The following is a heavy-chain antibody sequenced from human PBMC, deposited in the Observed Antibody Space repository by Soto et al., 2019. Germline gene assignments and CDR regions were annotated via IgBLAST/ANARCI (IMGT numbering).Heavy chain of an antibody. CDR2: IYYTVST. Sequence: PXGILSLTFVVSCGSLSNKCWTWIRQPPGKALEWIGYIYYTVSTTYHPSPTSRVAISLDTSMQQFSLRLNSVTAADTAVYYCARATVQRHFDSWGQRTLVSVHS. V-gene: IGHV4-59*01. CDR3: ARATVQRHFDS. J-gene: IGHJ4*02. CDR1: CGSLSNKC. D-gene: IGHD4-4*01.